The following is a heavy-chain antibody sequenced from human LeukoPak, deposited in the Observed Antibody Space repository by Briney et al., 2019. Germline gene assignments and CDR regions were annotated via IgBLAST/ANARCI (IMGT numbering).Heavy chain of an antibody. CDR2: ISSSSSYI. CDR1: GFTFSSYS. J-gene: IGHJ4*02. D-gene: IGHD6-19*01. V-gene: IGHV3-21*01. CDR3: ARDLEIAVAGTFFDY. Sequence: PGGSLRLSCAASGFTFSSYSMNWVRQAPGKGLEWVSSISSSSSYIYYADSVKGRFTISRDNAKNSLYLQMNSLRAEDTAVYYCARDLEIAVAGTFFDYWGQGTLVTVSS.